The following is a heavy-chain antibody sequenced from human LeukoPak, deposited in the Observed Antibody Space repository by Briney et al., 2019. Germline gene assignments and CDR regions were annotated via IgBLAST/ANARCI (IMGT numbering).Heavy chain of an antibody. CDR2: IYYSGST. Sequence: SETLSLTCTVSGGSISSSSYYWGWIRQPPGKGLEWIGSIYYSGSTYYNPSLKSRVTISVDTSKNQFSLKLSSVTAADTAVYYCARETATPYYDFWSGYPNYYYYYMDVWAKGPRSPSP. CDR1: GGSISSSSYY. CDR3: ARETATPYYDFWSGYPNYYYYYMDV. V-gene: IGHV4-39*07. D-gene: IGHD3-3*01. J-gene: IGHJ6*03.